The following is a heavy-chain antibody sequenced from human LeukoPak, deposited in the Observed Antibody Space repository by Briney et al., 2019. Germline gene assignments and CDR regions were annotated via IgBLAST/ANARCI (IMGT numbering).Heavy chain of an antibody. V-gene: IGHV4-38-2*02. CDR1: AYSISSGYY. CDR3: ARGPDDAFDI. CDR2: IYHSGST. J-gene: IGHJ3*02. Sequence: SETLSLTCTVSAYSISSGYYWGWIRQPPGKGLEWIGSIYHSGSTYYNPSLKSRVTISLDTSKNQFSLKLSSVTAADTAVYYCARGPDDAFDIWGQGTMVTVSS.